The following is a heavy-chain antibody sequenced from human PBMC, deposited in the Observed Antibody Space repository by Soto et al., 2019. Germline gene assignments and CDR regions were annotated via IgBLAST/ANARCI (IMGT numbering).Heavy chain of an antibody. Sequence: GGSLRLSCAASGFTFDDYAMHWVRQAPGKGLEWVSGINWNSGNMGYADSVKGRFTISRDNAKNSLYLQMNSLRPEDTALYYCAKDSVGYSGSFFDYWGQGTLVTVSS. CDR2: INWNSGNM. CDR1: GFTFDDYA. V-gene: IGHV3-9*01. CDR3: AKDSVGYSGSFFDY. D-gene: IGHD3-10*01. J-gene: IGHJ4*01.